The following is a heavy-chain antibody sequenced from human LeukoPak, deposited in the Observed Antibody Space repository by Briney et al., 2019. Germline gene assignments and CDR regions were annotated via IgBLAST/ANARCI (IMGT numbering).Heavy chain of an antibody. Sequence: SETLSLTCSVSGGSISSYYWNWIRQPPGKGLEWIGYIHYSGSTNNNPSLKSRVTISIDTSKNQFSLKLSSMTAADTAVYYCGGGGGDSSSSQDFDYWGQGTLVTVSS. CDR2: IHYSGST. V-gene: IGHV4-59*01. CDR1: GGSISSYY. J-gene: IGHJ4*02. CDR3: GGGGGDSSSSQDFDY. D-gene: IGHD6-13*01.